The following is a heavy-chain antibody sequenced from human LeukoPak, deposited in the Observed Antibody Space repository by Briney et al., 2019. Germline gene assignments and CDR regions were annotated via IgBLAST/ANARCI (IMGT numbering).Heavy chain of an antibody. Sequence: SETLSLTCTVSGGSISNYHWSWIRQPAGKGLEWIGQIHTSGSTNYTPPLKSRVTMSIDTTEDQVSLTIRSVTAADTAFYYCARRDISSGWSFDYWGQGTLVTVSS. CDR2: IHTSGST. CDR3: ARRDISSGWSFDY. J-gene: IGHJ4*02. V-gene: IGHV4-4*07. CDR1: GGSISNYH. D-gene: IGHD6-19*01.